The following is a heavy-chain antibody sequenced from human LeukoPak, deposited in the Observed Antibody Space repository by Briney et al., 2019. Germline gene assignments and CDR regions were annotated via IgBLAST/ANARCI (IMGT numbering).Heavy chain of an antibody. CDR1: GGSISGFV. J-gene: IGHJ4*02. V-gene: IGHV4-59*08. D-gene: IGHD6-19*01. CDR2: IYDTGTT. CDR3: ARLAKREQWLAYYFDY. Sequence: PSETLSLTRTVSGGSISGFVWSWIRQPPGEGLDYIGFIYDTGTTNYNPLLKSRVTLSVDTSKNQFSLKLNSVTAADTAVYYCARLAKREQWLAYYFDYWGQGALVTVSS.